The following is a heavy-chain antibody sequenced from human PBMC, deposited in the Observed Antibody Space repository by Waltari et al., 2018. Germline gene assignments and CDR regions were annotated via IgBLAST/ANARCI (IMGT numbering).Heavy chain of an antibody. D-gene: IGHD2-2*01. CDR3: ARGGSTSCYGEACWFDP. CDR2: IIPIFGTA. J-gene: IGHJ5*02. V-gene: IGHV1-69*01. Sequence: QVQLVQSGAEVKKPGSSVKVSCKASGGTFSSYAISWVRQAPGQGLAWRGGIIPIFGTANYAQKFQGRVTITADESTSTAYMELSSLRSEDTAVYYCARGGSTSCYGEACWFDPWGQGTLVTVSS. CDR1: GGTFSSYA.